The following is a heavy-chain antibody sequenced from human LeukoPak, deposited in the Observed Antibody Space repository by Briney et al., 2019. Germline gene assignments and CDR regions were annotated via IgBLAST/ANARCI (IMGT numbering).Heavy chain of an antibody. CDR2: IYYSGST. D-gene: IGHD3-10*01. Sequence: PSETLSLTCTVSGGSISSGGYYWSWIRQHPGKGLEWIGYIYYSGSTYYNPSLKSRVTISVDTSKNQFSLKLSSVTAADTAVYYCARGPNYYGSGSYRYYYYYGVDVWGQGTTVTVSS. CDR1: GGSISSGGYY. J-gene: IGHJ6*02. V-gene: IGHV4-31*03. CDR3: ARGPNYYGSGSYRYYYYYGVDV.